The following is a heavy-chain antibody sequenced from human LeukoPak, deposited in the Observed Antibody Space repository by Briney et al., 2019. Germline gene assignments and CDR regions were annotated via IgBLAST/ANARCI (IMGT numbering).Heavy chain of an antibody. Sequence: PSETLSLTCAVYGGSFSGYYWSWIRQPPGKGLEWIGEINHSGSTNYNPSLKSRVTISVDTSKNQFSLKLSSVTAADTAVYYCASGRYGSFDHWGQGTLVTVSS. CDR1: GGSFSGYY. CDR3: ASGRYGSFDH. CDR2: INHSGST. V-gene: IGHV4-34*01. J-gene: IGHJ4*02. D-gene: IGHD4-17*01.